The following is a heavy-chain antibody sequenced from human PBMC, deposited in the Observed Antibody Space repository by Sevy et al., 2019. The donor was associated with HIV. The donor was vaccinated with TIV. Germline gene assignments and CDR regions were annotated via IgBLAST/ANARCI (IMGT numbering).Heavy chain of an antibody. CDR1: GFTFSSYS. Sequence: GGSLRLSCAASGFTFSSYSMNWVRQAPGKGLEWVSSISSSSSYIYYADSVKGRFTISRDNAKNSLYLQMNSLRAEDTAVYYCARSRVPDRLRITITRPDWFDPWGQGTLVTVSS. V-gene: IGHV3-21*01. D-gene: IGHD3-3*01. J-gene: IGHJ5*02. CDR2: ISSSSSYI. CDR3: ARSRVPDRLRITITRPDWFDP.